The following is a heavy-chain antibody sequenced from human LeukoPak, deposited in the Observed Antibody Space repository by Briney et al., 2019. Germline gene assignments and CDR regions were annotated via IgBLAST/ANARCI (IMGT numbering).Heavy chain of an antibody. D-gene: IGHD3-10*01. CDR1: GGSISSGGYY. CDR3: AKDRGEWVTDC. J-gene: IGHJ4*02. Sequence: SETLSLTCTVSGGSISSGGYYWSWIRQHPGKGLEWIGSIFHSGRTYYNPSLKSRVTVSVDTSNNRFSLKLRSVTAADTAMYYCAKDRGEWVTDCWGQGTLVTVSA. V-gene: IGHV4-39*07. CDR2: IFHSGRT.